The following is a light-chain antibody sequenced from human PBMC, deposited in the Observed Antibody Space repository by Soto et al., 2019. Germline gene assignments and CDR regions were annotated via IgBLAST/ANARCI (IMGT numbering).Light chain of an antibody. CDR3: QQYMWT. J-gene: IGKJ1*01. Sequence: HMTQSPSTLSAFVGDRVNITCRARDSISSWLAWYQQKPGKAPKLLIYKASNLASGVPSRFSGSGSGTEFTLTISSLQPDDSATYYCQQYMWTFGQGTKVDIK. CDR2: KAS. V-gene: IGKV1-5*03. CDR1: DSISSW.